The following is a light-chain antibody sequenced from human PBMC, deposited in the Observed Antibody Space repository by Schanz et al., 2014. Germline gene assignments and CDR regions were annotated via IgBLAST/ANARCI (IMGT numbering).Light chain of an antibody. V-gene: IGLV6-57*03. CDR1: SGSIASNY. CDR2: EDN. J-gene: IGLJ3*02. CDR3: HSYDSGIWV. Sequence: NFMLTQPHSVSESPGKTVTISCTRSSGSIASNYVQWYQQRPGSAPTTVIYEDNQRPSGVPDRFSASVDSSSNSASLTISGLETEDEADYYCHSYDSGIWVFGGGTKLTVL.